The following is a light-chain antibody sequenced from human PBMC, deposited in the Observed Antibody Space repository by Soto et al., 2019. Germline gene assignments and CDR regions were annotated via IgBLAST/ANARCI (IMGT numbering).Light chain of an antibody. CDR1: QRISSSY. Sequence: EFVLTQSPGTLSLSPGERATLSCRASQRISSSYLAWYQQKPGQAPRLLIYGASSRATGIPDRFSGSGSGTDFTLTISRLEPEDFAVYYCQQYGSSPLTFGGGTKVDIK. CDR3: QQYGSSPLT. J-gene: IGKJ4*01. CDR2: GAS. V-gene: IGKV3-20*01.